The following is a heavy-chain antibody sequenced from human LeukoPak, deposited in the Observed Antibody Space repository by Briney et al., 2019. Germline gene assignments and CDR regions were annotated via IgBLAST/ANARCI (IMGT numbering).Heavy chain of an antibody. Sequence: PSETLSLTCTVSGGSIRSYYWSWIRQPPGKGLEWIGYISYNGNTHDNPSLKSRLTISLDTSKNQFSLKLSSVTTADTAVYYCARDDIRLHGMDVWGQGTTVTVSS. V-gene: IGHV4-59*01. CDR3: ARDDIRLHGMDV. J-gene: IGHJ6*02. CDR2: ISYNGNT. CDR1: GGSIRSYY.